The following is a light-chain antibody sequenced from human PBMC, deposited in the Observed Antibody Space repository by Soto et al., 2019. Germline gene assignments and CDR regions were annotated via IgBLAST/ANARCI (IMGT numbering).Light chain of an antibody. CDR2: GTS. Sequence: EIVLTQSPGTLSLSPGERATLSCRASQRVDTSFLAWYLQKPGQAPRLLIYGTSSRATGIPDRFSAGGSGTDFTLTISRLEPEDFAVYYCQQYAKAPLTFGQGTKVDIK. V-gene: IGKV3-20*01. CDR1: QRVDTSF. CDR3: QQYAKAPLT. J-gene: IGKJ1*01.